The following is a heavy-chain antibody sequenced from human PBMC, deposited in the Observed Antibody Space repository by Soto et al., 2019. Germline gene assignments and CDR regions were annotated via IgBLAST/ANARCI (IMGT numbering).Heavy chain of an antibody. CDR3: AKDAPYYYDSSGYYGPFDY. V-gene: IGHV3-30*18. J-gene: IGHJ4*02. CDR1: GFTFSSYG. D-gene: IGHD3-22*01. CDR2: ISYDGSNK. Sequence: PGGSLRLSCAASGFTFSSYGIHWVRQAPGKGLEWVALISYDGSNKYYADSVMGRFTISRDNSKNTLYLQMNSLRAEDTAMYYCAKDAPYYYDSSGYYGPFDYWGQGTLVTVSS.